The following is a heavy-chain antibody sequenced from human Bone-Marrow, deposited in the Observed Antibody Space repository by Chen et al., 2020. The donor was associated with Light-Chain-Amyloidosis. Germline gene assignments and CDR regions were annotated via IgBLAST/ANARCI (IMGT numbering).Heavy chain of an antibody. CDR2: ISWNSGIM. V-gene: IGHV3-9*01. Sequence: EAQLVESGGGLVQPGRSLRLSCAASGFTLDVFAMHWVRQAPGKGLEWVSGISWNSGIMGYAESVRGRFNISRDNAKNSLDLQMNSLRPEDTALYYCVKSFAPHWYYMDVWGKGTSVTVSS. J-gene: IGHJ6*03. CDR1: GFTLDVFA. CDR3: VKSFAPHWYYMDV. D-gene: IGHD1-1*01.